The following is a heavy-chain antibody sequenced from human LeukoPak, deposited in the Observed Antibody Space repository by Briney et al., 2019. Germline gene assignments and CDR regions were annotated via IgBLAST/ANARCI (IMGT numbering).Heavy chain of an antibody. CDR1: GFTFSSYS. CDR2: ISSSSSYI. V-gene: IGHV3-21*01. J-gene: IGHJ4*02. CDR3: ARAEDIVVVVAGTPGDY. Sequence: PGGSLRLSCAASGFTFSSYSMNWVRQAPGKGLEWVSSISSSSSYIYYADSVKGRFTISRDNAKNSLYLQMNSLRAEDTAVYYCARAEDIVVVVAGTPGDYWGQGTLVTVSS. D-gene: IGHD2-15*01.